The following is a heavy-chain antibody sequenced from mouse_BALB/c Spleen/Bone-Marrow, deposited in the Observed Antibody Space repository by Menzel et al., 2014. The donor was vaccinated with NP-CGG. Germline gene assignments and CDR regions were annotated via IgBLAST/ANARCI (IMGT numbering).Heavy chain of an antibody. CDR1: GYAFTDYL. D-gene: IGHD2-3*01. J-gene: IGHJ2*01. V-gene: IGHV1-54*01. CDR3: ARYDGYFDY. Sequence: QVQLKQSGVELVRPGTSVKVSCKASGYAFTDYLMEWLKQRPGQGLEWIGVINPGSGSTNYNEKFKDKATLTADKSSSTAYMQLSSLTSDDSAVYFCARYDGYFDYWGQGTILTVSS. CDR2: INPGSGST.